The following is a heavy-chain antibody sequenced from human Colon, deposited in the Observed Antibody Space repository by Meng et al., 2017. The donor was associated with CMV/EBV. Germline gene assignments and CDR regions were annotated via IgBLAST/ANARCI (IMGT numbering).Heavy chain of an antibody. CDR1: GYTFTANH. Sequence: VQLGKSGTEVKKPGASVKVSCKTSGYTFTANHLHWVRQAPGQGLEWMGWIYPQDGGTYFAQKFQDRVTLTRDTSITTAYMELSGLTSDDTAIYYCVRESWYFDFWGEGTLVTVSS. CDR3: VRESWYFDF. V-gene: IGHV1-2*02. CDR2: IYPQDGGT. J-gene: IGHJ4*02. D-gene: IGHD6-13*01.